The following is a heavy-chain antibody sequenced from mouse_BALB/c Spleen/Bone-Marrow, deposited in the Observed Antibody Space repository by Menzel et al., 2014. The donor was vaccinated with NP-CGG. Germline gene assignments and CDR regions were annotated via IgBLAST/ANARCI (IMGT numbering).Heavy chain of an antibody. D-gene: IGHD1-1*01. CDR3: AVYYYGRSSFAY. Sequence: RLSPAGAVLVKSVSSVKLSCTASDFNIKDAYMHWVKQRLEQGLEWIGRIDPANVNTKYDTKFQGKDTITADTSSNTAYLLLSSLTSEDTAVYYCAVYYYGRSSFAYWGQGTLVTVSA. J-gene: IGHJ3*01. V-gene: IGHV14-3*02. CDR2: IDPANVNT. CDR1: DFNIKDAY.